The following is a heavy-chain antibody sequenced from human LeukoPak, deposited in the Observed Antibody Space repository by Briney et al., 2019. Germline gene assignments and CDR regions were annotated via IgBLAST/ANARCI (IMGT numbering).Heavy chain of an antibody. J-gene: IGHJ4*02. CDR2: IIPIFGTA. CDR3: ARDPDYGDYGSYFDY. D-gene: IGHD4-17*01. V-gene: IGHV1-69*13. CDR1: GGTFSSYA. Sequence: ASVKVSCKASGGTFSSYAISWVRQAPGQGLEWMGGIIPIFGTANYAQKFQGRVTITADESTSTAYMELSSLRSEDTAVYYCARDPDYGDYGSYFDYWGQRTLVTVSS.